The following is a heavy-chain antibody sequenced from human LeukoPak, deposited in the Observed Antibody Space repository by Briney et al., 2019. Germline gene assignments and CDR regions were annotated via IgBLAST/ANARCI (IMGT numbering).Heavy chain of an antibody. CDR1: GFTFHDYA. V-gene: IGHV3-9*01. Sequence: GGSLRLSCAASGFTFHDYAMHWVRQAPGKGLEWVSGISWNSGSIAYAHSVKGRFTISKDNAKNSLYLQMNSLRAEDTAVYYCARVRSVAGSLDYWGQGTLVTVSS. CDR2: ISWNSGSI. J-gene: IGHJ4*02. CDR3: ARVRSVAGSLDY. D-gene: IGHD6-19*01.